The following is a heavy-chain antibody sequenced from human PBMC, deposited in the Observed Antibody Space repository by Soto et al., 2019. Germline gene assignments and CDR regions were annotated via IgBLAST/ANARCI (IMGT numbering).Heavy chain of an antibody. CDR2: IYYSGST. D-gene: IGHD4-17*01. V-gene: IGHV4-59*08. Sequence: SETLSLTCTVSGGSISSYYWSWIRQPPGKGLEWIGYIYYSGSTNYNPSLKSRVTISVDTSKNQFSLKLSSVTAADTAVYYCARRVGGVTNPRRYYYMDVWGKGTTVTVSS. CDR1: GGSISSYY. J-gene: IGHJ6*03. CDR3: ARRVGGVTNPRRYYYMDV.